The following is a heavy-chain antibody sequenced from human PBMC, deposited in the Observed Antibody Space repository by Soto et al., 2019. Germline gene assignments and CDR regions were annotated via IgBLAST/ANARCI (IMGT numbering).Heavy chain of an antibody. CDR3: ARWNLQSAGFDY. J-gene: IGHJ4*02. CDR2: IYYTGTT. D-gene: IGHD4-4*01. CDR1: GGSISGDY. Sequence: QVQLQESGPGLVKPSETLSLTCTVSGGSISGDYWSWIRQPPGQGLEWIGYIYYTGTTNYNPSLKSRVTTSVNTSKNQFSLILTSVTAADRAVYYCARWNLQSAGFDYWGQGTLVTVSS. V-gene: IGHV4-59*01.